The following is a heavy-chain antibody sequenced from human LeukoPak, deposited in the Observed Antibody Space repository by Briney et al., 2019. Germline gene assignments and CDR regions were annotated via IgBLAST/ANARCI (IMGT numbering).Heavy chain of an antibody. J-gene: IGHJ5*02. CDR1: GYSISSGYY. CDR2: IYHSGST. D-gene: IGHD4-11*01. CDR3: ARGWRTVTTP. V-gene: IGHV4-38-2*02. Sequence: SETLSLTCTVSGYSISSGYYWGWIRQPPGKGLEWIGSIYHSGSTYYNPSLKSRVTISVDTSKNQFSLKLSSVTAADTAVYYCARGWRTVTTPWGQGTLVTVSS.